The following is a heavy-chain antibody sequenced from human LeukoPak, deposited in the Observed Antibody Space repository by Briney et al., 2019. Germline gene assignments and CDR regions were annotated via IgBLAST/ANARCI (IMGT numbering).Heavy chain of an antibody. V-gene: IGHV3-30*18. CDR1: GFTFSSYA. J-gene: IGHJ4*02. D-gene: IGHD6-19*01. CDR3: AKDLTAVADGFDY. Sequence: GGSLRLSCAASGFTFSSYAMSWVRQAPGKGLEWVAVISYDGSNKYYADSVKGRFTISRDNPKNTLYLQMNSLRAEDTAVYYCAKDLTAVADGFDYWGQGTLVTVSS. CDR2: ISYDGSNK.